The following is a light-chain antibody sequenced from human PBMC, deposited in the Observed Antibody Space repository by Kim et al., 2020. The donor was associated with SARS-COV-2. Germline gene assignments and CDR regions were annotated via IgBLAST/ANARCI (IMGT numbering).Light chain of an antibody. CDR2: GAS. J-gene: IGKJ2*01. Sequence: SPGERATRSCRASQSVSSDLAWYQQNPGQAPRLLIYGASTRATGIPARFSGSGSGTEFTLTISSLQSEDFAVYYCQQYNNWPPMYTFGQGTKLEI. V-gene: IGKV3-15*01. CDR3: QQYNNWPPMYT. CDR1: QSVSSD.